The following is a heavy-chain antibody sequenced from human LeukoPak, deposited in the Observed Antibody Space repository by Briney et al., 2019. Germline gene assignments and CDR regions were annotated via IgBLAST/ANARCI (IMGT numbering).Heavy chain of an antibody. V-gene: IGHV3-30*02. CDR3: AKDRKIFGVVRNYLDY. CDR2: IRYDGSNK. D-gene: IGHD3-3*01. Sequence: GGSLRLSCAASGFTFSSYGMHWVRQAPGKGLEWVAFIRYDGSNKYYADSVKGRFTISRDNSKNTLYLQMNSLRAEDTAVYYCAKDRKIFGVVRNYLDYWGQGTLVTVSS. CDR1: GFTFSSYG. J-gene: IGHJ4*02.